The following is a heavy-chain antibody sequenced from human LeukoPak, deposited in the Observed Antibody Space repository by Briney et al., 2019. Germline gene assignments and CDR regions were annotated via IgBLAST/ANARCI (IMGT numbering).Heavy chain of an antibody. V-gene: IGHV4-34*01. CDR1: GGSFSGYY. D-gene: IGHD5-24*01. CDR3: AKGGYMKGSSRMDV. CDR2: INHSGST. J-gene: IGHJ6*01. Sequence: PSETLSLTCAVYGGSFSGYYWSWIRQPPGKGLEWIGEINHSGSTNYNPSLKSRVTIPVDTYKNQLSLKLSSVTAGDTAVYYCAKGGYMKGSSRMDVWGGGPSVSVS.